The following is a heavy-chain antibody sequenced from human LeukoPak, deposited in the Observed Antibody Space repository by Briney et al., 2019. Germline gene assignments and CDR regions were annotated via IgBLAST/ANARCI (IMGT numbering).Heavy chain of an antibody. V-gene: IGHV1-18*01. CDR3: ARGRMVRGVMDYNWFDP. D-gene: IGHD3-10*01. Sequence: GASVKVSCKASGYTFTSYGISWVRQAPGQGLEWMGWISAYNGNTNYAQKLQGRVTMTTDTSTSTAYMELRSLRSDDTAVYYCARGRMVRGVMDYNWFDPWGQGTLVTVSS. CDR2: ISAYNGNT. CDR1: GYTFTSYG. J-gene: IGHJ5*02.